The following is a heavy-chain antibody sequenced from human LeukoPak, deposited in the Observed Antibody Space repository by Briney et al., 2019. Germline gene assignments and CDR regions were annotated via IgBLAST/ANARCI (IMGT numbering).Heavy chain of an antibody. V-gene: IGHV1-46*01. CDR2: INPSGGST. CDR1: GYTFTGYY. D-gene: IGHD5-18*01. J-gene: IGHJ6*02. Sequence: ASVKVSCKASGYTFTGYYMHWVRQAPGQGLEWMGIINPSGGSTSYAQKFQGRVTMTRDTSTSTVYMELSSLRSEDTAVYYCARGVSGYSYGRYYYYGMDVWGQGTTVTVSS. CDR3: ARGVSGYSYGRYYYYGMDV.